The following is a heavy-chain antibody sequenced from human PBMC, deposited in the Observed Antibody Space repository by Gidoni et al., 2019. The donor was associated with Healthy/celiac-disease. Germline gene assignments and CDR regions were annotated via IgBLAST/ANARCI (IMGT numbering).Heavy chain of an antibody. Sequence: QVQLQESGSGLVKPSQTLSLTCTVSACSISRGGYYWSWIRQHPGKGLEWIGYIYYSGSTYYNPSLKSRVTISVDTSKNQFSLKLSSVTDADTAVYYCARRGYSDYEHYFDYWGQGTLVTVSS. D-gene: IGHD5-12*01. CDR3: ARRGYSDYEHYFDY. CDR1: ACSISRGGYY. V-gene: IGHV4-31*03. CDR2: IYYSGST. J-gene: IGHJ4*02.